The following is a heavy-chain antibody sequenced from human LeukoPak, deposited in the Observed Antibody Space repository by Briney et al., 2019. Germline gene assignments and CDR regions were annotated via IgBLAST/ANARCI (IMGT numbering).Heavy chain of an antibody. CDR3: VRDVGAVRGEVYFDY. D-gene: IGHD3-10*01. CDR1: GFTFSTFA. J-gene: IGHJ4*02. Sequence: GRSLRLSCAASGFTFSTFAMHWVRLSPGKGLEWVSSITGSGPYMLYADSVKHRFTISRDNTKNLLYLEMNSLRAEDTAMYFCVRDVGAVRGEVYFDYWGQGTLVTVSS. V-gene: IGHV3-21*06. CDR2: ITGSGPYM.